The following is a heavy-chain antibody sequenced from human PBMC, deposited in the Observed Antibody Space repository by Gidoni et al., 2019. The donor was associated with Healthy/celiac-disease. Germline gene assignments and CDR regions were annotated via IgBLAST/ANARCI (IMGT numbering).Heavy chain of an antibody. CDR1: GFSLSTRGVG. D-gene: IGHD6-19*01. CDR2: IYWDDDK. CDR3: ARPMYSSGWSSDAFDI. V-gene: IGHV2-5*02. Sequence: QITLKESGPTLVKPTQTLTLTCTFSGFSLSTRGVGVGWIRQPPGKALEWLALIYWDDDKRYSPSLKSRLTITKDTSKNQVVLTMTNMDPVDTATYYCARPMYSSGWSSDAFDIWGQGTMVTVSS. J-gene: IGHJ3*02.